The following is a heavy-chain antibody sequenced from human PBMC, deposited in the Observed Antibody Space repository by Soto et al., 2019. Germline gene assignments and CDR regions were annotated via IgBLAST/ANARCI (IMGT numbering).Heavy chain of an antibody. CDR2: INHSGST. V-gene: IGHV4-34*01. CDR1: GGSFSAYH. D-gene: IGHD3-16*01. Sequence: QVQLQQWGAGLLKPLETLSLACAVYGGSFSAYHWSWIRQPPGKGLEWIGEINHSGSTKYNPSLKSRVTISVDTSKNQFSLKLSSVTAADTAVYYCARGMGAENTFYYYFGMDVWGQGTTVTVSS. CDR3: ARGMGAENTFYYYFGMDV. J-gene: IGHJ6*02.